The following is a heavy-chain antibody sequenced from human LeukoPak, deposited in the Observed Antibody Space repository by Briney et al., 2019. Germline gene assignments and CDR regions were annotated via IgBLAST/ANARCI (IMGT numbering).Heavy chain of an antibody. CDR3: ARVSCGSDCRGHYYHYYMDV. Sequence: PSQTLSLTCTVSGGSINSGSYYWSWIRQPAGKGLEWIGRIYTSGSTKYNPSLKSRVTISVDTSKNQFSLKLSSVTAADTAVYYCARVSCGSDCRGHYYHYYMDVWGKGTTVTISS. J-gene: IGHJ6*03. V-gene: IGHV4-61*02. CDR2: IYTSGST. D-gene: IGHD2-21*02. CDR1: GGSINSGSYY.